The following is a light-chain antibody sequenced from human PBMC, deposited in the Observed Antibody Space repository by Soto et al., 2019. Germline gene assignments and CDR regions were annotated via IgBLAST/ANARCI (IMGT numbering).Light chain of an antibody. J-gene: IGKJ1*01. CDR3: QQRSNWHPAT. CDR1: QSVSSY. Sequence: EIVLTQSPATLSLSPGERATLSCRASQSVSSYLAWYQQKPGQAPRLLIYDASNRATGIPARFSGSGSGTDFTLTISSLEPEDLAVYYCQQRSNWHPATFGQGTKVDIK. CDR2: DAS. V-gene: IGKV3-11*01.